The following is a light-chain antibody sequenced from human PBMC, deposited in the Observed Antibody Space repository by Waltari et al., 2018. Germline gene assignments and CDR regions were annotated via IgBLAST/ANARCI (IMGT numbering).Light chain of an antibody. CDR1: SSNIGTTY. CDR3: AAWDDTVSGWV. J-gene: IGLJ3*02. Sequence: QSVLTQPPSASGTPGQRVTISCSGCSSNIGTTYVYWYQQLPGTAPKLLLFRNNQRPSGVPDRISGSKSGTSASLAISGLRSEDEADYYCAAWDDTVSGWVFGGGTKLTVL. V-gene: IGLV1-47*01. CDR2: RNN.